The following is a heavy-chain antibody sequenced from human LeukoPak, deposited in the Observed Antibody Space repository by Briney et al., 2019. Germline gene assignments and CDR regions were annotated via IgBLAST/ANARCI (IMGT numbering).Heavy chain of an antibody. CDR1: GFTFSSYW. CDR2: INTDASST. J-gene: IGHJ6*03. Sequence: GGSLRLSCAASGFTFSSYWMHWVRQAPGKGLVWVSHINTDASSTSCADSVKGRFTISRDNAKNTLYLQMNSLTAEDTAVYYCAKGYYMDVWGKGTTVTVSS. CDR3: AKGYYMDV. V-gene: IGHV3-74*01.